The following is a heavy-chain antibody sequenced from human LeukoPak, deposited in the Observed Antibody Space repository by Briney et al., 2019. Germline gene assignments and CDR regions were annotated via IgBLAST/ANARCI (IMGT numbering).Heavy chain of an antibody. Sequence: PGGSLRLSCAASGFTFNLYWIHWVRQAPGKGLEWLSRISDDGTTTNYADSVKGRFTISRDNAKNTLYLQMNSLRVDDTAVYYCARESRYYYGSGSYQPYWFDPWGQGTLVTVSS. CDR2: ISDDGTTT. J-gene: IGHJ5*02. V-gene: IGHV3-74*01. CDR3: ARESRYYYGSGSYQPYWFDP. CDR1: GFTFNLYW. D-gene: IGHD3-10*01.